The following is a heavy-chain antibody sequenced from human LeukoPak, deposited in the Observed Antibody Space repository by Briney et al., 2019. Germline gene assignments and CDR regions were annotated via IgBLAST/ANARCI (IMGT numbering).Heavy chain of an antibody. CDR2: INPNSGGT. V-gene: IGHV1-2*02. CDR3: AREWQQLVLGIAVAGPFDY. CDR1: GYTFTGYY. D-gene: IGHD6-19*01. J-gene: IGHJ4*02. Sequence: ASVKVSCKASGYTFTGYYMHLVRQAPGQGLEWMGWINPNSGGTNYAQKFRGRVTMTRDTSISTAYMELSRLRSDDTAVYYCAREWQQLVLGIAVAGPFDYWGQGTLVTVSS.